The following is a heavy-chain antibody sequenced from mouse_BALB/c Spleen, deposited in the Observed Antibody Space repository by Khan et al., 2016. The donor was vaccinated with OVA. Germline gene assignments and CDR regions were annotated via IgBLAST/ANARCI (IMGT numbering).Heavy chain of an antibody. V-gene: IGHV3-2*02. D-gene: IGHD1-2*01. CDR1: GYSITSGYG. CDR2: ISYSGST. Sequence: VQLQESGPGLVKPSQSLSLTCTVTGYSITSGYGWNWIRQFPGNKLEWMGYISYSGSTNYNPSLQSRISITRDTSKNQFFLQLNSVTTEHTATYYCARTARIKHWGQGTTLTVSS. J-gene: IGHJ2*01. CDR3: ARTARIKH.